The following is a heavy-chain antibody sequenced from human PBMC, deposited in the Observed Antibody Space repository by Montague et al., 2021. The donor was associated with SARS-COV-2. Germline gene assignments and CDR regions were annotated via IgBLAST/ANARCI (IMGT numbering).Heavy chain of an antibody. CDR3: VRHPHYDGLNGPPDF. CDR1: GVSVTDYY. CDR2: VMYNKGT. J-gene: IGHJ4*02. Sequence: SETLSLTCTVSGVSVTDYYWSSIRHPPGKGLEWVVDVMYNKGTTFNPPFKSRVAVSVDTSKNHFFLRLTSVTAADAAFYYYVRHPHYDGLNGPPDFWGQGTLVTVSS. V-gene: IGHV4-59*08. D-gene: IGHD3-9*01.